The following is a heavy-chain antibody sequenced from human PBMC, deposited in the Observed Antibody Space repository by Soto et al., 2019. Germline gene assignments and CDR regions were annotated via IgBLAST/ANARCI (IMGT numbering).Heavy chain of an antibody. D-gene: IGHD4-17*01. Sequence: SVKVSCKASGGTFSSYAISWVRQAPGQGLEWMGGIIPIFGTANYAQKFQGRVTITADESTSTAYMELSSLRSEDTAVYYCARVGGYGGNSPDAFDIWGQGTMVTVSS. J-gene: IGHJ3*02. CDR1: GGTFSSYA. CDR3: ARVGGYGGNSPDAFDI. V-gene: IGHV1-69*13. CDR2: IIPIFGTA.